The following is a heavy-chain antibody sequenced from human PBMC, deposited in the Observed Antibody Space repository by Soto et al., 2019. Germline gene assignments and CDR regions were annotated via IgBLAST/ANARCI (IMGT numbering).Heavy chain of an antibody. V-gene: IGHV4-34*01. J-gene: IGHJ4*02. Sequence: PSETLSLTCAVYGGSFSGYYWSWIRQPPGKGLEWIGEINHSGSTNYNPSLKSRVTISVDTSKNQFSLKLSSVTAADTAVYYCARGFLTIFGVVIRGYFDYWGQGTLVTVSS. CDR1: GGSFSGYY. D-gene: IGHD3-3*01. CDR3: ARGFLTIFGVVIRGYFDY. CDR2: INHSGST.